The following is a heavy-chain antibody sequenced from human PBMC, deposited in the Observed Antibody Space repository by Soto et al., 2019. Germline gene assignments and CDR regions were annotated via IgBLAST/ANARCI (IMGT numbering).Heavy chain of an antibody. CDR3: AREHPRITMVRGSAFDI. CDR1: GFTFSSYS. Sequence: EVQLVESGGGLVKPGGSLRLSCAASGFTFSSYSMNWVRQAPGKGLEWVSSISSSSSYIYYADSVKGRFTISRDNAKNSLYLQMNSLRAEDTAVYYCAREHPRITMVRGSAFDIWGQGTMVTVSS. CDR2: ISSSSSYI. D-gene: IGHD3-10*01. V-gene: IGHV3-21*01. J-gene: IGHJ3*02.